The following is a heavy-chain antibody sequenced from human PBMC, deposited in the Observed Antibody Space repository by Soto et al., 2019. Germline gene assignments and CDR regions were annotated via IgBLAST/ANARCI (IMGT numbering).Heavy chain of an antibody. J-gene: IGHJ5*02. CDR2: IIPISATA. CDR1: GGTLDSYG. CDR3: ARLLPRFSSSWYVPPNWFDP. V-gene: IGHV1-69*12. Sequence: QVQLVQSGAEVKKPGSSVKVSCKASGGTLDSYGISWVRQAPGQGLEWMGGIIPISATANYAQKFQGRVTITADESTSTAYMELNTLTSEDTAVYYCARLLPRFSSSWYVPPNWFDPWGQGTLVTVSS. D-gene: IGHD6-13*01.